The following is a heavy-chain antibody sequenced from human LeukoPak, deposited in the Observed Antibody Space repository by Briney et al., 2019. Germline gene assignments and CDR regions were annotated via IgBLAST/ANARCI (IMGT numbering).Heavy chain of an antibody. CDR2: FDPEDGET. V-gene: IGHV1-24*01. CDR1: GYTLTELS. CDR3: ARRYGDYVSPYAFDI. Sequence: ASVKVSCKVSGYTLTELSMHWVRQAPGKGLEWMGGFDPEDGETIYAQKFQGRVTITADKSTSTAYMELSSLRSEDTAVYYCARRYGDYVSPYAFDIWGQGTMVTVSS. D-gene: IGHD4-17*01. J-gene: IGHJ3*02.